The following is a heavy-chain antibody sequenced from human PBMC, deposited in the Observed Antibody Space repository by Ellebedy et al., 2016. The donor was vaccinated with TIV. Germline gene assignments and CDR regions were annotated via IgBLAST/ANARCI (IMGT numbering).Heavy chain of an antibody. J-gene: IGHJ4*02. CDR1: GYSFTNYW. CDR2: IDTSDSYT. Sequence: GESLKISCNVSGYSFTNYWISWVRQMPGKGLEWLGKIDTSDSYTRYSQSFQGHITMSTDKSISVAYLHWSSLQASDTALYYCARHIGSGGDFDYWGLGTLLTVSS. V-gene: IGHV5-10-1*01. D-gene: IGHD5-12*01. CDR3: ARHIGSGGDFDY.